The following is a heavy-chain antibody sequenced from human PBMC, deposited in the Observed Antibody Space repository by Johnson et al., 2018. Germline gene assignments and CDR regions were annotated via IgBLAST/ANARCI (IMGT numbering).Heavy chain of an antibody. CDR2: INSDGSST. D-gene: IGHD2-15*01. J-gene: IGHJ3*02. CDR1: GFTFSSYW. Sequence: VQLQESGGGLVQPGGSLRLSCAASGFTFSSYWMHWVRQAPGKGLVWVSRINSDGSSTSSADSVKGRFTLPRDNAKNTLYLQMNSLRAEDTAVYYLARARPGCSGGRCYPDDAFDIWGQGTMVTVSS. CDR3: ARARPGCSGGRCYPDDAFDI. V-gene: IGHV3-74*01.